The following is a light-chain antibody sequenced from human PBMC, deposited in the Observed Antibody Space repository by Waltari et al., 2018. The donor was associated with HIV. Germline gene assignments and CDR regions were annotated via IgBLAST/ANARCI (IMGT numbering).Light chain of an antibody. Sequence: EIVLTQSPGALSLSPGERATLSCRASQTISTRSFAWYQQKAGQAPRLLIYDTSIRATGIPDRFSGSGSGTDFTLTISRLEPEDFAVYYCQQYGNSPRFTFGPGTKVNMK. J-gene: IGKJ3*01. CDR2: DTS. CDR1: QTISTRS. CDR3: QQYGNSPRFT. V-gene: IGKV3-20*01.